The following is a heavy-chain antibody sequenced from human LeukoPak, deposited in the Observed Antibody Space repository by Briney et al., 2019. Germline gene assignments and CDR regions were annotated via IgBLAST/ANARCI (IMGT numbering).Heavy chain of an antibody. CDR1: GFTFSNYG. CDR3: ARGRLGTIAVAGTLDY. V-gene: IGHV3-33*01. D-gene: IGHD6-19*01. CDR2: IWYDGSNK. Sequence: GGSLRLSCAASGFTFSNYGMHWVRQAPGKGLEWVAVIWYDGSNKYYADSVKGRFTISRDNSKNTLYLQTNSLRAEDTAVYYCARGRLGTIAVAGTLDYWGQGILVTVSS. J-gene: IGHJ4*02.